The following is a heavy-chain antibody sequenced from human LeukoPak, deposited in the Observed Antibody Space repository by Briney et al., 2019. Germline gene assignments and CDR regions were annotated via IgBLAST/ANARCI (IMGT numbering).Heavy chain of an antibody. J-gene: IGHJ4*02. CDR2: ISYDGSDK. Sequence: GGSLRLSCAASGFTFSSYGMHWVRQAPGKGLEWVAVISYDGSDKYSADSVKGRFTISRDNSKNTLYLQMNSLRAEDTAVYYCAKNAHYQGYSYGGIDYWGQGSLVTVSS. CDR1: GFTFSSYG. V-gene: IGHV3-30*18. D-gene: IGHD5-18*01. CDR3: AKNAHYQGYSYGGIDY.